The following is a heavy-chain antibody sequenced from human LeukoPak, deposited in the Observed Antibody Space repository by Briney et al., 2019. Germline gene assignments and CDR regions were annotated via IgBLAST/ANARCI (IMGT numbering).Heavy chain of an antibody. CDR1: GGSISSYY. CDR2: IYYSGST. V-gene: IGHV4-59*01. Sequence: SETLSLTCTVSGGSISSYYWSWIRQPPAKGLEWIGYIYYSGSTNYNPSLKSRVTISVDTSKNQFSLKLSSVTAADTAVYYCARGYFDWLIDYWGQGTLVTVSS. J-gene: IGHJ4*02. D-gene: IGHD3-9*01. CDR3: ARGYFDWLIDY.